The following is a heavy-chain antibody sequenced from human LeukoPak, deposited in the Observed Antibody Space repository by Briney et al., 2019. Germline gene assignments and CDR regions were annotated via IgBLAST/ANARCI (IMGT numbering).Heavy chain of an antibody. CDR1: GFTFSSYW. V-gene: IGHV3-7*01. CDR3: ARSTYGSGSYYNRH. Sequence: GGSLRLSCAASGFTFSSYWMSWVRQAPGKGLEWVANIKQDGSEKYYVDSVKGRFTISRDNAKNSLYLQMNSLRAEDTAVYYCARSTYGSGSYYNRHWGQGTLVTVSS. CDR2: IKQDGSEK. J-gene: IGHJ4*02. D-gene: IGHD3-10*01.